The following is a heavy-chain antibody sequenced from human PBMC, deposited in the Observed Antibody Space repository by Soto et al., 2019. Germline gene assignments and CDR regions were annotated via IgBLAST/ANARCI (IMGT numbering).Heavy chain of an antibody. CDR2: VNGGGDNT. J-gene: IGHJ6*02. CDR3: AKVIYAFWSGYYPSAMDV. D-gene: IGHD3-3*01. CDR1: GFTFTTYA. V-gene: IGHV3-23*01. Sequence: EVQVLESGGGLTQPGGSLRLSCAASGFTFTTYAMSWVRQAPGKGLEWVSAVNGGGDNTYNADSVKGRFTISRDNSKNTLYLQMNSLRAEDTAIYYCAKVIYAFWSGYYPSAMDVWGQGTTVTVFS.